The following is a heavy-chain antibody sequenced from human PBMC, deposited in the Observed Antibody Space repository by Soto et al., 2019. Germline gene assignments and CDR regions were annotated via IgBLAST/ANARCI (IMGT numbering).Heavy chain of an antibody. CDR2: IYYSGST. V-gene: IGHV4-59*01. D-gene: IGHD6-13*01. CDR1: GGSISSYY. J-gene: IGHJ6*03. CDR3: ARDLGSSSYYYYMDG. Sequence: SETLSLTCTVSGGSISSYYWSWIRQPPGKGLEWIGYIYYSGSTNYNPSLKSRVTISVDTSKNQFSLKLSSVAAADTAVYYCARDLGSSSYYYYMDGWGKGNTVTVSS.